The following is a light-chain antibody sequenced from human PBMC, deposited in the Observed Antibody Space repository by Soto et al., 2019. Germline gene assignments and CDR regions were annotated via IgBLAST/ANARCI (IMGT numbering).Light chain of an antibody. CDR3: QQYYSYPIT. V-gene: IGKV1-5*03. J-gene: IGKJ5*01. CDR2: QAS. Sequence: DIQLTQAPSTLSASVGDEVTITCRASQTIRNWLAWYLQSPGTAPKLLIYQASTLESGVPSRFSGSGSGTDFTLTISYLQSEDFATYYCQQYYSYPITFGQGTRLEIK. CDR1: QTIRNW.